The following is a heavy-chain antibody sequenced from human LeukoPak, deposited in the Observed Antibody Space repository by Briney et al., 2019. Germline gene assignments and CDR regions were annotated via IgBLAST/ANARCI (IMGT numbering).Heavy chain of an antibody. J-gene: IGHJ4*02. CDR1: GYSISSDYY. D-gene: IGHD6-6*01. CDR3: ARVSGIAARRALIYY. V-gene: IGHV4-38-2*01. CDR2: IYHSGST. Sequence: PSGTLSLTCGVAGYSISSDYYWGWIRQPPGKGLEWFGNIYHSGSTYYNPSLESRATISIDTSKNQFTLKLSSVTAADTAVYYCARVSGIAARRALIYYWGQGTLVTVSS.